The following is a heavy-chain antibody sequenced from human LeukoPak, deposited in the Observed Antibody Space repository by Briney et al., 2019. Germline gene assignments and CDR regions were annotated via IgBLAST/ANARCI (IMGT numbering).Heavy chain of an antibody. CDR3: ARDISSWSNAFDI. CDR2: IYYSGST. Sequence: SETLSLTCTVSGGSISSYYWSWIRQPPGKGLEWIGYIYYSGSTNYNPSLKSRVTISVDTSKNQFSLKLSSVTAADTAVYYCARDISSWSNAFDIWGQGTMVTVSS. CDR1: GGSISSYY. V-gene: IGHV4-59*01. D-gene: IGHD6-13*01. J-gene: IGHJ3*02.